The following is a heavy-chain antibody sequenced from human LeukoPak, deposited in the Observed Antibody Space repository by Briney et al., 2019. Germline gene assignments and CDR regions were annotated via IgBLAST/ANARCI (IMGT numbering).Heavy chain of an antibody. CDR1: GYTFTVYY. CDR3: ARLLAWGSWYFDY. J-gene: IGHJ4*02. Sequence: ASVKVSFKASGYTFTVYYIYWVRQAPGQGLECMGYINPNSGDTNYAQKFQGRVTMTRDTPINTAYMELSRLRSDDTAMYYCARLLAWGSWYFDYWGQGTLVTVSS. CDR2: INPNSGDT. V-gene: IGHV1-2*02. D-gene: IGHD7-27*01.